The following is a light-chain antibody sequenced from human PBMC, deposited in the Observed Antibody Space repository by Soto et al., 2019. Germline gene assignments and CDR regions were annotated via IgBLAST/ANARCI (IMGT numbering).Light chain of an antibody. V-gene: IGLV1-44*01. CDR3: AAWDDSLNGYV. CDR1: SSNIGSNT. J-gene: IGLJ1*01. CDR2: FNI. Sequence: QSVLSQPPSASGTPGQRVTISRSGSSSNIGSNTVRWYQQFPGTAPKLLIYFNIQRPSGVPDRFSGSESGTSASLAISGIQSEDEADYYCAAWDDSLNGYVFGTGTKVTVL.